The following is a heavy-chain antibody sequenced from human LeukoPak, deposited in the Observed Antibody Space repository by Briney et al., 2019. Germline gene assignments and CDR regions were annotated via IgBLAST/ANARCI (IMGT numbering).Heavy chain of an antibody. CDR1: GGSISSYY. Sequence: SETLSLTCTVSGGSISSYYWSWIRQPPGKGLEWIGYIYYSGSTNYNPSLKSRVTISVDTSKNQFSLKLSSVTAADTAVYYCARDISSGYLVGSFDIWGQGTMVTVSS. V-gene: IGHV4-59*01. CDR3: ARDISSGYLVGSFDI. CDR2: IYYSGST. D-gene: IGHD3-22*01. J-gene: IGHJ3*02.